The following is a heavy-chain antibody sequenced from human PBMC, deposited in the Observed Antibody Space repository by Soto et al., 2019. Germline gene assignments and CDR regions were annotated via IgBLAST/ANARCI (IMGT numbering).Heavy chain of an antibody. CDR1: GFTFSNYI. CDR3: AGGDTYYAMGV. D-gene: IGHD5-18*01. CDR2: ISYDGSNK. Sequence: QLQLVESGGGVVQPGRSLRLSCAASGFTFSNYIMHWVRQAPGKGLEWVAFISYDGSNKDYADSVKGRFTISRDNSKITLYLPLSSLTPDDTAVYYCAGGDTYYAMGVWGQGTTVTVSS. V-gene: IGHV3-30-3*01. J-gene: IGHJ6*02.